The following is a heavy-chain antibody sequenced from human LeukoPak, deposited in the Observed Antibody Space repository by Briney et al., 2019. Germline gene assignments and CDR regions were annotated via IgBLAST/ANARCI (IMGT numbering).Heavy chain of an antibody. Sequence: TLCLTCTVSGGSISSGGYYWSWIRQHPGKGLEWFGYIYDSGSTYYHPPRKSRVTISVDTSKNQLSLKLSSLPAADPAVYYCARAQRDRASSRQYYVYWGQGALVTVSS. CDR1: GGSISSGGYY. V-gene: IGHV4-31*03. CDR3: ARAQRDRASSRQYYVY. CDR2: IYDSGST. J-gene: IGHJ4*02. D-gene: IGHD3-22*01.